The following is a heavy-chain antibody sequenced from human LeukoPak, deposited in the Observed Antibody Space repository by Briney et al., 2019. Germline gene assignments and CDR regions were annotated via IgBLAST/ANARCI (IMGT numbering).Heavy chain of an antibody. D-gene: IGHD1-26*01. Sequence: PGGSLRLSCVASGFTFSSYNMHWVRQAPGKGLAWVAVISYDGSNKYYADSVKGRSTISRDNSKNTLYLQVNSLRPEDTAVYYCARPVGTTVSVDYWGQGTLVTVSS. CDR2: ISYDGSNK. J-gene: IGHJ4*02. CDR1: GFTFSSYN. V-gene: IGHV3-30-3*01. CDR3: ARPVGTTVSVDY.